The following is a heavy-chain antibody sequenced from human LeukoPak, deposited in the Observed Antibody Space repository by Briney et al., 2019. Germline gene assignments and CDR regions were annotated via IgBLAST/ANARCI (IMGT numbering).Heavy chain of an antibody. CDR3: ARAGGRGILTGYYLFDY. V-gene: IGHV4-4*07. Sequence: SETLSLTCTVSGGSISSYYWSWIRQPAGKGLEWIGRIYTSGSTNYNPSLKSRVTMSVDTSKNQFSLKLSSVTAADTAVYYCARAGGRGILTGYYLFDYWGQGTLVTVSS. CDR1: GGSISSYY. D-gene: IGHD3-9*01. CDR2: IYTSGST. J-gene: IGHJ4*02.